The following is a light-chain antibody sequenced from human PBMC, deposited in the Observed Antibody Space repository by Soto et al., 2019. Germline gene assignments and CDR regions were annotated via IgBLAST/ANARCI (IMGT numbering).Light chain of an antibody. V-gene: IGKV3-20*01. CDR2: GAS. Sequence: EIVLTQSPGTLSLSPGERATLSCRASQSVSSSYLAWYQQKPGQAPRLLIYGASSRATGIPARFSGRGSGTVFTLTISRLEPEDIAVYYCQQYGSSPPVVTFGPGPKVDIK. J-gene: IGKJ3*01. CDR1: QSVSSSY. CDR3: QQYGSSPPVVT.